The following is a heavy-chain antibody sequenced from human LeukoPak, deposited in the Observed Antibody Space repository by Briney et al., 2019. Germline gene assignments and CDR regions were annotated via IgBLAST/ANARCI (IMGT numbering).Heavy chain of an antibody. CDR3: ARGPKPPAAGY. D-gene: IGHD6-13*01. Sequence: SETLSLTCTVSDDSIRGSIYFWSWIRQPPGKGLEWIGYVSYSGSTDYSPSLKGRVAISIDMSKNHFSLKLTSVSAADTAIYYCARGPKPPAAGYWGPGTLVTVSS. J-gene: IGHJ4*02. V-gene: IGHV4-61*03. CDR1: DDSIRGSIYF. CDR2: VSYSGST.